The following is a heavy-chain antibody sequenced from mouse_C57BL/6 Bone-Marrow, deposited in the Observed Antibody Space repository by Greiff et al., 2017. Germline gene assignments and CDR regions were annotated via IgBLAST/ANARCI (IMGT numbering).Heavy chain of an antibody. CDR2: ISNLAYSI. Sequence: EVHLVESGGGLVQPGGSLKLSCAASGFTFSDYGMAWVRQAPRKGPEGVAFISNLAYSIYYADTVTGRFTISRENAKNTLYLEMSSLRSEDTAMYYCARLGYYGSSYGYFDVWGTGTTVTVSS. J-gene: IGHJ1*03. CDR1: GFTFSDYG. V-gene: IGHV5-15*01. CDR3: ARLGYYGSSYGYFDV. D-gene: IGHD1-1*01.